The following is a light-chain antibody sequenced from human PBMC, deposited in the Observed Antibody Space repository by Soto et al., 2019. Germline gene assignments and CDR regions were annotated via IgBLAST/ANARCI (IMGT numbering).Light chain of an antibody. J-gene: IGKJ2*01. CDR1: QSLLHSNGYNY. CDR2: LGS. V-gene: IGKV2-28*01. Sequence: DVVMTQSPLSLPVTPGEPASISCRSTQSLLHSNGYNYLDWYLQKPGQSPQLLIYLGSNRASGVPDRFSGSGSGTDFTLKISRVEAEDVGLYYCMQALQTPYTFGQGTKLDIK. CDR3: MQALQTPYT.